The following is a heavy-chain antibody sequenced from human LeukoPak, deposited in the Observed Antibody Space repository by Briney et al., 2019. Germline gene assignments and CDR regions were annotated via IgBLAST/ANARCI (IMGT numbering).Heavy chain of an antibody. Sequence: ASVKVSCKVSGYTLTELSMHWVRQAPGKGLEWMGGFVPEDGETIYAQKFQGRVTMTEDTSTDTAYMELSSLRSEDTAVYYCAHPPLYCSSTSCFDYWGQGTLVTVSS. V-gene: IGHV1-24*01. J-gene: IGHJ4*02. CDR3: AHPPLYCSSTSCFDY. CDR2: FVPEDGET. D-gene: IGHD2-2*01. CDR1: GYTLTELS.